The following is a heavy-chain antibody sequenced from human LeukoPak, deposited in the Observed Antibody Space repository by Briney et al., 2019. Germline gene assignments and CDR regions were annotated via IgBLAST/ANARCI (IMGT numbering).Heavy chain of an antibody. D-gene: IGHD5-18*01. CDR2: IYYSGRT. Sequence: PSETLSLTCSVSGGSISSYYWSWIRQPPGKGLEWIGYIYYSGRTNYNPSLKSRVTISVDTSKNQFSLKLSSVTAADTAVYYCARAGSGYSYGFDYWGQGTLVTVSS. CDR1: GGSISSYY. J-gene: IGHJ4*02. V-gene: IGHV4-59*01. CDR3: ARAGSGYSYGFDY.